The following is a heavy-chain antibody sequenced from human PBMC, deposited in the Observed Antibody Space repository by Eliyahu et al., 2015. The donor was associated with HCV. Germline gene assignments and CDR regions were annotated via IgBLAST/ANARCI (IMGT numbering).Heavy chain of an antibody. D-gene: IGHD3-22*01. CDR2: IRSQPYGGTT. CDR3: TKGGSAYYYVDN. CDR1: GFIFADYA. Sequence: PGRSLRLSCRGSGFIFADYAMSWFRQAPGKGLEWVSFIRSQPYGGTTEYAASVKGRFTISRDDSKNIAYLQMNSLKTEDTAVYYCTKGGSAYYYVDNWGQGTLVTVSS. V-gene: IGHV3-49*03. J-gene: IGHJ4*02.